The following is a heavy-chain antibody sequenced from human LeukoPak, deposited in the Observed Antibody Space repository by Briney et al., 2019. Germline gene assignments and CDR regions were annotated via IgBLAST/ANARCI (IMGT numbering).Heavy chain of an antibody. J-gene: IGHJ4*02. D-gene: IGHD6-19*01. CDR3: ARGLGSSGWYYLFDY. Sequence: GGSLRLSCAASGFTLSSFEMNWVRQAPGKGREGVSYIYFCGRTISCAASVKVRFNISRDNAKNSLYLQMNSLRAEDTAVYYCARGLGSSGWYYLFDYWGQGALVTVSS. CDR1: GFTLSSFE. CDR2: IYFCGRTI. V-gene: IGHV3-48*03.